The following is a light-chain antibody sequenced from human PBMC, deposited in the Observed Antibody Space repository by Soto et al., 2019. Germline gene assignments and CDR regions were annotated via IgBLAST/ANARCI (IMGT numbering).Light chain of an antibody. V-gene: IGKV3-15*01. CDR3: QQYDNWPPLT. J-gene: IGKJ1*01. Sequence: DTVMTQSPATLSVSPGETATLSCRASESVGSHLAWYQQKAGQAPRLLIYGVSNKATGIQARFRGSGSETDLTITIRSLQSEDSAIYDCQQYDNWPPLTFGQGTKVEI. CDR2: GVS. CDR1: ESVGSH.